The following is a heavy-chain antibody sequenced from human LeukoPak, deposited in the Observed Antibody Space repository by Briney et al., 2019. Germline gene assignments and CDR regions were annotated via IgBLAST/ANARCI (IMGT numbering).Heavy chain of an antibody. V-gene: IGHV4-39*07. J-gene: IGHJ5*02. CDR1: GGSISSSSYY. CDR3: ARGDDNWFDP. D-gene: IGHD2-21*02. Sequence: SETLSHTCTISGGSISSSSYYWGWIRQPPGKGLEWIGSIYHSGSTYYTPSLKSRVTISVDTSKNQFSLKLSSVTAADTAVYYCARGDDNWFDPWGQGTLVTVSS. CDR2: IYHSGST.